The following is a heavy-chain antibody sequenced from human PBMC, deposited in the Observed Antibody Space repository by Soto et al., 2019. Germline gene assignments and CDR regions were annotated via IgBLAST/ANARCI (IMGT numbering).Heavy chain of an antibody. CDR3: AKGLLRAYYFDS. D-gene: IGHD2-15*01. J-gene: IGHJ4*02. Sequence: PWGSLRLSCAASGFTFSSYAMSWVRQAPGKGLEWGSAISGSGGSTYYADSVKGRFTISRDNSKNTLYLQVNSLRAGDTAVYYWAKGLLRAYYFDSWGQGTLVTVSS. CDR1: GFTFSSYA. CDR2: ISGSGGST. V-gene: IGHV3-23*01.